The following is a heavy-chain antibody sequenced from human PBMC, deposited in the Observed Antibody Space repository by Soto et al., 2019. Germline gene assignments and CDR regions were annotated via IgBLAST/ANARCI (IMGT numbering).Heavy chain of an antibody. D-gene: IGHD2-8*01. CDR3: AREVNGTVGAFDH. CDR1: GFRFSDYG. J-gene: IGHJ3*01. CDR2: IIKDGSSK. V-gene: IGHV3-30*03. Sequence: QVQLVESGGGVVQPGRSLRLSCAASGFRFSDYGMHWVRQAPGKGMEWVAFIIKDGSSKFYADSVKGRFTTSRDNSKSTVNLQMNSLRSEDTAVYYCAREVNGTVGAFDHWCQGTRVTVSS.